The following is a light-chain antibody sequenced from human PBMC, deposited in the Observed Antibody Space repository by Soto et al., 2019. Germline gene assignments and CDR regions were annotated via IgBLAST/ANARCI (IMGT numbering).Light chain of an antibody. J-gene: IGKJ4*01. CDR3: QQNWLLP. CDR2: DAS. V-gene: IGKV3-11*01. Sequence: ETVLTQSPATLSLSPGERATLSCRASQSVNSHLAWYQPKPGQAPRIIIYDASNRATGIPARVSGSGSGTDFPLTIRSPEPEEFAVYYCQQNWLLPVGGGAKLEIK. CDR1: QSVNSH.